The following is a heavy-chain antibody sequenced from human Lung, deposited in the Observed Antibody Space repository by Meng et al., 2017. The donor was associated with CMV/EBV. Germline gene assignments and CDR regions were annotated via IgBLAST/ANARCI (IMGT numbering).Heavy chain of an antibody. V-gene: IGHV1-18*01. Sequence: HVLLLHSGREVKEPGASVRVSCKASGYTFGSYGICWVRQAPGQGLEWMGWFVNYVDTYPAPKFQGRVTMTTDTHTDTAFMELRSLTSDDTAVYYCASGTPGRSYCDYWGQGTLVTASS. J-gene: IGHJ4*02. CDR2: FVNYVDT. CDR1: GYTFGSYG. CDR3: ASGTPGRSYCDY. D-gene: IGHD2-15*01.